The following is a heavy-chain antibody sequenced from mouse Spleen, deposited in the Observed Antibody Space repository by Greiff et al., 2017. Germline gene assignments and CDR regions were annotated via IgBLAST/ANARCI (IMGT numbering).Heavy chain of an antibody. CDR1: GYTFTDYE. CDR3: TRKLYSNYVHFAY. Sequence: VKVVESGAELVRPGASVTLSCKASGYTFTDYEMHWVKQTPVHGLEWIGAIDPETGGTAYNQKFKGKAILTADKSSSTAYMELRSLTSEDSAVYYCTRKLYSNYVHFAYWGQGTLVTVSA. CDR2: IDPETGGT. J-gene: IGHJ3*01. V-gene: IGHV1-15*01. D-gene: IGHD2-5*01.